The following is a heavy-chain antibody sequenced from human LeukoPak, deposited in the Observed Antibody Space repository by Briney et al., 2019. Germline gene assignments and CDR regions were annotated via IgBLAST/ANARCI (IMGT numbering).Heavy chain of an antibody. D-gene: IGHD1-26*01. CDR1: GGSISSYY. CDR3: TRSFPGIVGAADF. CDR2: IYYSGIT. J-gene: IGHJ4*02. V-gene: IGHV4-59*01. Sequence: SETLSLTCSVSGGSISSYYWSWIRQPPGKGLEWIGYIYYSGITNYNPSLKSRVTISVDTSKNQFSLKVTSMTAADTGVYYCTRSFPGIVGAADFWGQGTLVTVSS.